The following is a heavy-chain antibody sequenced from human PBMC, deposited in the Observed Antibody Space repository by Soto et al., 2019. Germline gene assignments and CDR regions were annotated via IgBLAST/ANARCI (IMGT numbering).Heavy chain of an antibody. CDR2: VNPILNIA. D-gene: IGHD2-15*01. Sequence: ASVKVSCKAPRGLFSSYVFNWVRQAPGQGLEWMGGVNPILNIADHAQKFQGRVTITADASTGTVYMELSSLRSDDTATYFCARYRHWSGDSCKYYYIMDLWGQGTTVPVSS. V-gene: IGHV1-69*10. CDR1: RGLFSSYV. J-gene: IGHJ6*02. CDR3: ARYRHWSGDSCKYYYIMDL.